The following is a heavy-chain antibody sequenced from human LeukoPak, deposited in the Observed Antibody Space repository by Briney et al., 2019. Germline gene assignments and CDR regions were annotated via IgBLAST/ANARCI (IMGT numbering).Heavy chain of an antibody. Sequence: GRSLRLSCAASGFTFGSYAMHWVRQAPGKGLEWVAVMSFDGTHIYYADSVKGRFTISRDNSRNTLYLQMNSLRAEDTAVYYCAKDETYYYDSSGYYYHWFDPWGQGTLVTVSS. CDR3: AKDETYYYDSSGYYYHWFDP. D-gene: IGHD3-22*01. V-gene: IGHV3-30-3*02. CDR2: MSFDGTHI. J-gene: IGHJ5*02. CDR1: GFTFGSYA.